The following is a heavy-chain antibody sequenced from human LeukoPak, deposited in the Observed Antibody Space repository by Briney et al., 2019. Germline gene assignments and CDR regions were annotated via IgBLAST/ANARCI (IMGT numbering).Heavy chain of an antibody. D-gene: IGHD1-1*01. CDR2: IRYDGSNK. CDR3: AKDEDPWKSTSISDFDY. V-gene: IGHV3-30*02. CDR1: GFTFSTYG. Sequence: PGGSLRLSCATSGFTFSTYGMHWVRQAPGKGLEWVTFIRYDGSNKYYADSVKGRFTISRDNSKNTLYLQMSSLRAEDTAVYFCAKDEDPWKSTSISDFDYWGQGTLVTVSS. J-gene: IGHJ4*02.